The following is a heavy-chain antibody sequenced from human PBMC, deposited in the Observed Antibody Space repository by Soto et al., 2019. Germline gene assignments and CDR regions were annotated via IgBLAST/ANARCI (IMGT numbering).Heavy chain of an antibody. V-gene: IGHV1-18*01. D-gene: IGHD3-9*01. CDR1: GYTFTSYG. Sequence: GASVKVSCKASGYTFTSYGISWVRQAPGQGLEWMGWISAYNGNTNYAQKLQGRVTMTTDTSTSTAYMELRSLRSDDTAVYYCARGLRYFDWSLAAYFDYWGQGTLVTVSS. J-gene: IGHJ4*02. CDR2: ISAYNGNT. CDR3: ARGLRYFDWSLAAYFDY.